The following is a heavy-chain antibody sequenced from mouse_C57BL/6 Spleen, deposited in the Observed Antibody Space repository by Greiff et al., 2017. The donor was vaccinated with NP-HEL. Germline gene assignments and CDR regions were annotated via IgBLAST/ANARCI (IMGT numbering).Heavy chain of an antibody. CDR1: GYAFSSSW. V-gene: IGHV1-82*01. J-gene: IGHJ3*01. Sequence: VQLQESGPELVKPGASVKISCKASGYAFSSSWMNRVKQRPGKGLEWIGRIYPGDGDTNYNGKFKGKATLTADKSSSTAYMQLSSLTSEDSAVYFCAMIYDGYYPFAYWGQGTLVTVSA. D-gene: IGHD2-3*01. CDR2: IYPGDGDT. CDR3: AMIYDGYYPFAY.